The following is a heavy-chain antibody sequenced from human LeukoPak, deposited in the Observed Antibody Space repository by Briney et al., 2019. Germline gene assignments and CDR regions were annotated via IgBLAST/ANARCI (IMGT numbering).Heavy chain of an antibody. V-gene: IGHV4-59*01. CDR1: GGSISSYY. Sequence: SETLSLTCTVSGGSISSYYWSWIRQPPGKGLEWIGYIYYSGSTNYSPSLKSRVTISVDTSKNQFSLKLSSVTAADAAVYYCARTTEAHSWRTRYYDYYMDVWGKGTTVTVSS. D-gene: IGHD6-13*01. J-gene: IGHJ6*03. CDR3: ARTTEAHSWRTRYYDYYMDV. CDR2: IYYSGST.